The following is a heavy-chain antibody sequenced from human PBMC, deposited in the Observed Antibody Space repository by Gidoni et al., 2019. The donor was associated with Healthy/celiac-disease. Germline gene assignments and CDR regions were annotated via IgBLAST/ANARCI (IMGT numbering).Heavy chain of an antibody. CDR2: IWYDGSNK. Sequence: QVQLVESGGGVVQPGRSLRLSCAASGFTFSSYGMHWVRQAPGKGLEWVAVIWYDGSNKYYADSVKGRFTISRDNSKNTLYLQMNSLRAEDTAVYYCARDGGEHSSGPEGVFDYWGQGTLVTVSS. CDR3: ARDGGEHSSGPEGVFDY. CDR1: GFTFSSYG. D-gene: IGHD6-19*01. V-gene: IGHV3-33*01. J-gene: IGHJ4*02.